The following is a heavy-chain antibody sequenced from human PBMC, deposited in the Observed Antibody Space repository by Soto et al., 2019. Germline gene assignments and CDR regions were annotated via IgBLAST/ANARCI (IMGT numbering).Heavy chain of an antibody. CDR3: ARGRVALTVTGEDF. J-gene: IGHJ4*02. Sequence: PGGSLRLSCEASGFTFSSHAIHFFRQAPCKWLEWLAVISFDGNTKFYADSVKDRFSIYRDNSKKTMFLQMNSLTADDTALYYCARGRVALTVTGEDFWGQGTLVTVSS. CDR2: ISFDGNTK. D-gene: IGHD3-16*01. CDR1: GFTFSSHA. V-gene: IGHV3-30-3*01.